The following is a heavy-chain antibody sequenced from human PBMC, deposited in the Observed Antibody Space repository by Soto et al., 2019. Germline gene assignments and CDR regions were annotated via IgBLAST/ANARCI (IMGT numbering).Heavy chain of an antibody. D-gene: IGHD3-22*01. Sequence: ASVKVSCKASGGTFSSYAISWVRQAPGQGLEWMGWMNPNSGNTGYAQKFQGRVTMTRNTSISTAYMELSSLRSEDTAVYYCARDYYDSSDFYYYFDYWGQGTLVTVSS. CDR1: GGTFSSYA. V-gene: IGHV1-8*02. CDR2: MNPNSGNT. CDR3: ARDYYDSSDFYYYFDY. J-gene: IGHJ4*02.